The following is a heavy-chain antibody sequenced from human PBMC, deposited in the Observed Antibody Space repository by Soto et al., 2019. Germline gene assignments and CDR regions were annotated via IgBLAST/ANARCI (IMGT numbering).Heavy chain of an antibody. CDR2: IYYSGST. V-gene: IGHV4-39*01. J-gene: IGHJ5*02. D-gene: IGHD3-3*01. Sequence: SETLSLTCTVSGGSISSSSYYWGWIRQPPGKGLEWLGSIYYSGSTYYNPSLKSRVTISVDTSKNQFSLKLSSVTAADTAAYYCARLRAVLRFLEWFKDWFDPWGQGTLVTVSS. CDR3: ARLRAVLRFLEWFKDWFDP. CDR1: GGSISSSSYY.